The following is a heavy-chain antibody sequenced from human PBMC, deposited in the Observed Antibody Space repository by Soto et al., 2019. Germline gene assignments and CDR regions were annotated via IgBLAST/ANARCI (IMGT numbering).Heavy chain of an antibody. D-gene: IGHD5-18*01. CDR1: GGTFGSYA. V-gene: IGHV1-69*13. Sequence: ASVKVSCKASGGTFGSYAISWVRQAPGQGLEWMGGIIPIFGTANYAQKFQGRVTITADESTSTAYMELSSLRSADTAVYYCARDHPHSYGVYYFDYWGQGTPVTVSS. CDR2: IIPIFGTA. J-gene: IGHJ4*02. CDR3: ARDHPHSYGVYYFDY.